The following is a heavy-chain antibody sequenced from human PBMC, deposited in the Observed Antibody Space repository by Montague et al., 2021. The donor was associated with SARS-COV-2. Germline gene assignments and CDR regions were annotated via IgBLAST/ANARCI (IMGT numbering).Heavy chain of an antibody. D-gene: IGHD3-10*01. Sequence: SETLSLTCAVYGGSFSGYYWSWICQPPGKGLEWIGEINHSGSTNYNPSLKSRVTISVDTSKNQFSLKLTSVTAADTAVYYCARVGPPTYYYGPGRYYTSAGWFDPWGQGTLVTVSS. CDR3: ARVGPPTYYYGPGRYYTSAGWFDP. V-gene: IGHV4-34*01. J-gene: IGHJ5*02. CDR2: INHSGST. CDR1: GGSFSGYY.